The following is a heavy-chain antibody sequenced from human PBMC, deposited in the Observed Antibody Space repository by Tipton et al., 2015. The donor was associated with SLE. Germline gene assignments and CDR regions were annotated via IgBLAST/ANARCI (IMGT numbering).Heavy chain of an antibody. CDR2: ISSSGSTI. J-gene: IGHJ4*02. CDR3: ARDPMIGVGGY. V-gene: IGHV3-48*03. Sequence: GSLRLSCAASGFTFSSYEMNWVRQAPGKGLEWVSYISSSGSTIYYADSVKGRFTISRDDAKNSLYLQMNSLRAEDTAVYYCARDPMIGVGGYWGQGTLVTVSS. D-gene: IGHD3-10*02. CDR1: GFTFSSYE.